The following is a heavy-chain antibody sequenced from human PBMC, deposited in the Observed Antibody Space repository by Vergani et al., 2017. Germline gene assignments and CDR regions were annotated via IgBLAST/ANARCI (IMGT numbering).Heavy chain of an antibody. J-gene: IGHJ5*02. CDR2: IYYSGST. D-gene: IGHD3-10*01. CDR3: ASRAAHYYGSGSYYVDPRGNWFDP. CDR1: GGSISSSSYY. Sequence: QLQLQESGPGLVKPSETLSLTCTVSGGSISSSSYYWGWIRQPPGKGLEWIGSIYYSGSTYYNPSLKSRVTISVDTSKNQFSLKLSSVTAADTAVYYCASRAAHYYGSGSYYVDPRGNWFDPWGQGTLVTVSS. V-gene: IGHV4-39*01.